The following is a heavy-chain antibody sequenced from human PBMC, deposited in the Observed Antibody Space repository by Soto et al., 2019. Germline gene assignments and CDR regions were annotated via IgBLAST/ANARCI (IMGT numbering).Heavy chain of an antibody. V-gene: IGHV3-21*01. CDR1: GFTFSSYS. Sequence: PGGSLRLSCAASGFTFSSYSMDWVRQAPGKGLEWVSSISSSSSYIYYADPVKGRFTISRDNAKNSLYLQMNSLRAEDTAVYYCGAEVVPAAEDYYYGMEVWAKGPRSTS. D-gene: IGHD2-2*01. CDR3: GAEVVPAAEDYYYGMEV. J-gene: IGHJ6*02. CDR2: ISSSSSYI.